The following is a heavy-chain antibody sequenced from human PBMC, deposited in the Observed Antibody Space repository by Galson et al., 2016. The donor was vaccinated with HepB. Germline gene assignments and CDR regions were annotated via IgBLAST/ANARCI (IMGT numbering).Heavy chain of an antibody. J-gene: IGHJ4*02. Sequence: SLRLSCAASGFTFSSCGMHWVRQAPGKGLEWVALISNDGSNKYYADSVKGRFTISRDNSKNTLYLQMNSLRAEDTAVYYCAKPPSGTYLHLDYWGQGALVTVSS. D-gene: IGHD1-26*01. V-gene: IGHV3-30*18. CDR3: AKPPSGTYLHLDY. CDR1: GFTFSSCG. CDR2: ISNDGSNK.